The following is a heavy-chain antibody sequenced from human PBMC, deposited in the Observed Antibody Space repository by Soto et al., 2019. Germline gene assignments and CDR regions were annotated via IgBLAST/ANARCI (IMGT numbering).Heavy chain of an antibody. CDR3: AKVGGAYYYDSSGYSWFDP. V-gene: IGHV3-23*01. CDR2: ISGSGGST. J-gene: IGHJ5*02. D-gene: IGHD3-22*01. CDR1: GFTFSSYA. Sequence: GGSLRLSCAASGFTFSSYAMSWIRQAPGKGLEWVSAISGSGGSTYYADSVKGRFTISRDTSKNTLYLQMNSLRAEDTAVYYCAKVGGAYYYDSSGYSWFDPWGQGT.